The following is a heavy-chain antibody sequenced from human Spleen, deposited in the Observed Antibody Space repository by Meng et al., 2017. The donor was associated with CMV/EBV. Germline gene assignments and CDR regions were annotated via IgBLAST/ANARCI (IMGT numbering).Heavy chain of an antibody. CDR1: GFTFSSYA. Sequence: SCEAYGFTFSSYALNWVRQAPGRGLEWVSSISPTGAYIYYADSVKGRFTITRDNAKNSLYLQMNSLRAEDTAVYYCARSGLAQYFDYWGQGTLVTVSS. D-gene: IGHD6-19*01. V-gene: IGHV3-21*01. J-gene: IGHJ4*02. CDR2: ISPTGAYI. CDR3: ARSGLAQYFDY.